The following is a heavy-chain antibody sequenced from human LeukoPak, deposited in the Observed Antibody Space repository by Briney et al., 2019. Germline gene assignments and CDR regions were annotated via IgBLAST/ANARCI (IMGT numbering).Heavy chain of an antibody. J-gene: IGHJ5*02. V-gene: IGHV4-34*01. Sequence: PSETLSLTCAVYGASFSDYYWTWIRQPPGKGPEWIGEIDHSGSTKYNPSLKGRVTISLDTSKNQFPLDLTSVTAADTAVYYCATGSQLGSYNWLDPWGQGTLVTVSS. CDR3: ATGSQLGSYNWLDP. D-gene: IGHD1-1*01. CDR2: IDHSGST. CDR1: GASFSDYY.